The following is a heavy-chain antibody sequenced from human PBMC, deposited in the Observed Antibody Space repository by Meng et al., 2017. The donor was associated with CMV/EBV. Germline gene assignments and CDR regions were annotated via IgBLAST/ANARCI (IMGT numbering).Heavy chain of an antibody. CDR3: ARDGRDDFWSGVDV. CDR1: GFTFSSYW. Sequence: GESLKISCAASGFTFSSYWMSWVRQAPGKGLEWVANIKQDGSEKYYVDSVKGRFTISRDNDKNSLYLQMNSLRAEDTAVYYCARDGRDDFWSGVDVWGQGTTVTVSS. D-gene: IGHD3-3*01. V-gene: IGHV3-7*01. J-gene: IGHJ6*02. CDR2: IKQDGSEK.